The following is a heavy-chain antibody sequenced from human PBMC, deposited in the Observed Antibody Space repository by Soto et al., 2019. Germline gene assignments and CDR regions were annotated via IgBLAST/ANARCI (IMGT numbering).Heavy chain of an antibody. V-gene: IGHV4-61*01. CDR3: AAHCSSTSCHAAGRGPDAFDI. J-gene: IGHJ3*02. CDR2: IYYSGST. D-gene: IGHD2-2*01. Sequence: QVQLQESGPGLVKPSETLSLTCTVSGGSVSSGSYYWSWIRQPPGKGLEWIGSIYYSGSTNYNPYLKSRVTISVDTSKNQFSLKLSSVTAADTAVYYCAAHCSSTSCHAAGRGPDAFDIWGQGTMVTVSS. CDR1: GGSVSSGSYY.